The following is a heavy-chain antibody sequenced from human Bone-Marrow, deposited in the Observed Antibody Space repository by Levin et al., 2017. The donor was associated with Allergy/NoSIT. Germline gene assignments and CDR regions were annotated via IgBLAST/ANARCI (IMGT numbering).Heavy chain of an antibody. D-gene: IGHD1-26*01. CDR1: GFTFNKYG. CDR2: IGGSGIDS. J-gene: IGHJ6*01. V-gene: IGHV3-23*01. CDR3: AKDPMWDRYNFDMDV. Sequence: GESLKISCTASGFTFNKYGLTWVRQAPGKGLVWVASIGGSGIDSNYADSVRGRFTITRDMNMIFLQMNSLRVEDTAIYYCAKDPMWDRYNFDMDVWGQGTSVIVSS.